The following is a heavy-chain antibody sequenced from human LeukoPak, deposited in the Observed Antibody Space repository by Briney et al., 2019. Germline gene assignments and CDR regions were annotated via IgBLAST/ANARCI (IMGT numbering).Heavy chain of an antibody. V-gene: IGHV4-4*02. D-gene: IGHD3-10*01. CDR2: IYHSGST. Sequence: SGTLSLTCAVSGGSISSSNWWSWVRPPPGKGLEWIGEIYHSGSTNYNPSLKSRVTISVDKSKNQFSLKLSSVTAADTAVYYCARDRVTMVRGVIGLYYFDYWGQGTLVTVSS. CDR3: ARDRVTMVRGVIGLYYFDY. CDR1: GGSISSSNW. J-gene: IGHJ4*02.